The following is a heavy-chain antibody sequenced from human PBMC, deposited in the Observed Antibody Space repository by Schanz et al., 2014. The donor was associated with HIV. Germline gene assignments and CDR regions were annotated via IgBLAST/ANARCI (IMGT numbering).Heavy chain of an antibody. J-gene: IGHJ6*02. CDR1: GHPFTGYY. Sequence: QVQLVQSGAEVKKPGASVKVSCKAPGHPFTGYYIHWVRQAPGQGLEWMGWLNPNSGGTNYAPKFQGRVTMTRDPSVSTAYMELSRLTSGDTAMYYCARERVGILADYTPNGMDVWGQGTTVTVSS. CDR2: LNPNSGGT. V-gene: IGHV1-2*02. CDR3: ARERVGILADYTPNGMDV. D-gene: IGHD3-9*01.